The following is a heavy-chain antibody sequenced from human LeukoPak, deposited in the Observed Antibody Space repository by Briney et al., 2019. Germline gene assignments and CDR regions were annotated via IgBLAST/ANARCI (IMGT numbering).Heavy chain of an antibody. V-gene: IGHV1-18*01. CDR1: GYTFTSYG. D-gene: IGHD6-13*01. J-gene: IGHJ4*02. CDR3: AKDLQQRVGWSAYYFDY. Sequence: ASVKVSCKSSGYTFTSYGISWVRQAPGQGLELMGCISAYNGDTNYAQKLQGRVTMTTDTSTSTAYMELRSMRSHYTTVYYCAKDLQQRVGWSAYYFDYWGQGTLVTVSS. CDR2: ISAYNGDT.